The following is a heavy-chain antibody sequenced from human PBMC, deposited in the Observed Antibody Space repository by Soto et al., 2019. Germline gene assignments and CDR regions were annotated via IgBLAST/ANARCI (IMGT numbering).Heavy chain of an antibody. J-gene: IGHJ4*02. CDR2: ISYSGST. CDR3: ARQAITMVRGVIIKTPGDY. D-gene: IGHD3-10*01. Sequence: SETLCLTCSVSGDSISSGGHYWSWIRQHPGKGPEWIGYISYSGSTNYNPSLKSRVTISVDTSKNQSSLKLSSVTAADTAVYYCARQAITMVRGVIIKTPGDYWGQGTLVTV. CDR1: GDSISSGGHY. V-gene: IGHV4-61*08.